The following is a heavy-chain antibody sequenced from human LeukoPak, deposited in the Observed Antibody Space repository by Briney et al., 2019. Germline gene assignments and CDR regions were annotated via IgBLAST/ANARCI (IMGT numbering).Heavy chain of an antibody. Sequence: ASVTVSCKASGYTFTGYYMHWVRHAPGQGLEWMGWINPNSGGTNYAQKFQGRVTMTRDTSISTAYMELSRLRSDDTAVYYCARDARDIVVVPAALYYYYGMDVWGQGTTVTVSS. CDR3: ARDARDIVVVPAALYYYYGMDV. J-gene: IGHJ6*02. V-gene: IGHV1-2*02. D-gene: IGHD2-2*01. CDR2: INPNSGGT. CDR1: GYTFTGYY.